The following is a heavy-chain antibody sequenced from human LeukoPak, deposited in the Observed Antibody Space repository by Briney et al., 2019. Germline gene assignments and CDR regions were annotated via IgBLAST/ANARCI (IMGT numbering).Heavy chain of an antibody. D-gene: IGHD2-15*01. CDR3: ARVGALEYCSGGSCYSYHDAFDI. CDR1: GDSISSGSYY. V-gene: IGHV4-61*02. Sequence: SETLSLTCTVSGDSISSGSYYWRWIRQPGGKGLEWIGRIYTSGSTNYNPSLKGRVTISVDTSKNQFSLKRSSVTAADTAVYYCARVGALEYCSGGSCYSYHDAFDIWGQGTMVTVSS. CDR2: IYTSGST. J-gene: IGHJ3*02.